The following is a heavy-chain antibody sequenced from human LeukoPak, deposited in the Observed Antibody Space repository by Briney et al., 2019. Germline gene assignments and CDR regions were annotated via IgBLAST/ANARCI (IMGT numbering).Heavy chain of an antibody. Sequence: GEALKISCKGSGSRFTSYWIGWGRPMPGKGVDWMGIIYAGDSHTRYSPSFQGQVTISADKSISTAYLQWSSLKASDTAMYYCARMVSGEGFDYWGQGALVTVSS. D-gene: IGHD3-10*01. CDR1: GSRFTSYW. CDR2: IYAGDSHT. CDR3: ARMVSGEGFDY. V-gene: IGHV5-51*01. J-gene: IGHJ4*02.